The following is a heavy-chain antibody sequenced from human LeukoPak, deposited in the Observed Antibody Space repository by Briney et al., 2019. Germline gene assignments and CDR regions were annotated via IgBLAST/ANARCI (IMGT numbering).Heavy chain of an antibody. Sequence: GSSVKVSCKASGGTFSSYVISWVRQAPGQGLEWMGRIIPIFGITNYAQKFQGRVTITADKSTSTAYTELSSLRSEDTAVYYCATHYDYVWGRTYYGMDIWGQGTTVTVSS. V-gene: IGHV1-69*04. CDR1: GGTFSSYV. D-gene: IGHD3-16*01. J-gene: IGHJ6*02. CDR3: ATHYDYVWGRTYYGMDI. CDR2: IIPIFGIT.